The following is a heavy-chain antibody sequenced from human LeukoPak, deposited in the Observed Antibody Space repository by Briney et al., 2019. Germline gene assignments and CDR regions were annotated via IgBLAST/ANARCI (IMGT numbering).Heavy chain of an antibody. J-gene: IGHJ4*02. V-gene: IGHV3-7*04. CDR1: AFIFSGHW. CDR3: ARAVAAADSY. Sequence: PGGSLRLSCEGSAFIFSGHWMNWVRQAPGKGLEWVANINQDGSKKYYVDSVKGRFTISRDNVKNSVYLQMNSLRAEDTAVYSCARAVAAADSYWGRGTLVTVSS. CDR2: INQDGSKK. D-gene: IGHD6-13*01.